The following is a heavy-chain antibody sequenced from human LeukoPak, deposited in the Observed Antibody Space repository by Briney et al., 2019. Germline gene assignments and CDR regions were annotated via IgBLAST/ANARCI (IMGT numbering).Heavy chain of an antibody. CDR1: GFTFSSYW. J-gene: IGHJ4*02. D-gene: IGHD6-13*01. CDR3: ARDVGAAAFDY. Sequence: GGSLRLSYAASGFTFSSYWMHWVRQAPGKGLVWVSRINSDGSSTSYADSVKGRFTTSRDNAKNTLYLQMNSLRAEDTAVYYCARDVGAAAFDYWGQGTLVTVSS. CDR2: INSDGSST. V-gene: IGHV3-74*01.